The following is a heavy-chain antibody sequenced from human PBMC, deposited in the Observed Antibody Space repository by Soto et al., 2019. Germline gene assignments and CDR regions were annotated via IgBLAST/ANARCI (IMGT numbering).Heavy chain of an antibody. CDR1: GYSFSSYW. J-gene: IGHJ6*02. V-gene: IGHV5-51*01. D-gene: IGHD6-13*01. Sequence: GESLKISCKGSGYSFSSYWIGLVRQMPGKGLEWMGIINLGDSDTRYSPSFQGQVTISADKSISTAYLQWSSLKASDTAMYYCARPSIAAAGMSYYYGMDVWGQGTTVTVSS. CDR3: ARPSIAAAGMSYYYGMDV. CDR2: INLGDSDT.